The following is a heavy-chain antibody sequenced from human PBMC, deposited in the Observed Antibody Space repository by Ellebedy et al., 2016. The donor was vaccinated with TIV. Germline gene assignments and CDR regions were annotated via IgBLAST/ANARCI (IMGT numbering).Heavy chain of an antibody. Sequence: ASVKVSCKPSGYSFTAYFLHWVRQAPGQGLEWMGRINPNSGDTTYAQNFLGRVTLTRDTSISTAYMGLSRLRSNDTAIYYCARAYYYDSIAYYFDSWGQGTLVTVSS. CDR2: INPNSGDT. CDR1: GYSFTAYF. J-gene: IGHJ4*02. V-gene: IGHV1-2*06. D-gene: IGHD3-22*01. CDR3: ARAYYYDSIAYYFDS.